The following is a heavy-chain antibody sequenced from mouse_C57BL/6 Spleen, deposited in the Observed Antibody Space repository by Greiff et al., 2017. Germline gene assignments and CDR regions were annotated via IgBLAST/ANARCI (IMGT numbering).Heavy chain of an antibody. CDR3: ARDYGVMDY. V-gene: IGHV1-55*01. D-gene: IGHD2-4*01. Sequence: QVQLQQPGAELVTPGASVKMSCKASGYTFTRYWITWVKQRPGQGLEWIGDIYPGSGSTNYNEKFKSKATLTVDTSSSTAYMQLSSLTSEDSAVYYCARDYGVMDYWGQGTTVTVSS. J-gene: IGHJ4*01. CDR1: GYTFTRYW. CDR2: IYPGSGST.